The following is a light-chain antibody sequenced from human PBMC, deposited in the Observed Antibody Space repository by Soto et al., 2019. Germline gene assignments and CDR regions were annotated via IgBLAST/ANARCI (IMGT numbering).Light chain of an antibody. Sequence: AIRMTQSPSPLSAPTGDRVTITCRASQGISSDLTWYQQTPGKAPKLPIYAASTLQSGVPSRFSGSGSGTDSTFAIICLQTVDCAPYYDHQYYSYPPTSGGRTKVEI. J-gene: IGKJ4*01. CDR2: AAS. CDR3: HQYYSYPPT. CDR1: QGISSD. V-gene: IGKV1-8*01.